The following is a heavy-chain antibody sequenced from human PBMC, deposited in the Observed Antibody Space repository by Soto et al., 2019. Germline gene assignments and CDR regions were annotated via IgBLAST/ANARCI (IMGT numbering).Heavy chain of an antibody. D-gene: IGHD3-10*01. V-gene: IGHV1-24*01. CDR1: GYTLTELS. CDR3: ATRFYGSGSYYYYYYGMDV. Sequence: ASVKVSCKVSGYTLTELSMHWVRQAPGKGLEWMGGFDPEDGETSYAQKFQGRVTMTEDTSTDTAYMELSSLRSEDAAVYYCATRFYGSGSYYYYYYGMDVWGQGTTVTVSS. J-gene: IGHJ6*02. CDR2: FDPEDGET.